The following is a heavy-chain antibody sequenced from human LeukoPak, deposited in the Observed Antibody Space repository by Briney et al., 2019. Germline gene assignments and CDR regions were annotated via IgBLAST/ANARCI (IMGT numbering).Heavy chain of an antibody. CDR1: GYTFTSYA. D-gene: IGHD3-10*01. CDR3: ARGVAPRWFGELSPYYFDY. J-gene: IGHJ4*02. Sequence: ASVKVSCKASGYTFTSYAMHWVRQAPGQRLEWMGWINAGNGNTKYSQKFQGRVTITSDTSASTAYMELSSLRSEDTAVYYCARGVAPRWFGELSPYYFDYWGQGTLVTVSS. V-gene: IGHV1-3*01. CDR2: INAGNGNT.